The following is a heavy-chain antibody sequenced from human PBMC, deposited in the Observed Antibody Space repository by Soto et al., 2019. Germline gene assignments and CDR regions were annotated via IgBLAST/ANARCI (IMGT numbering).Heavy chain of an antibody. V-gene: IGHV1-8*01. Sequence: QVQLVQSGAEVKKPGASVKVSCKASGYTFTSYDINWVRQAAGQGLEWMGWMNPNSGHTGYAQKCQRRAAMTRHTSISTAYKEMSSLRSEVTTVYYGARGVRNRLYCSGGSGYSYYFDYWGQGTLVTVSS. J-gene: IGHJ4*02. D-gene: IGHD2-15*01. CDR2: MNPNSGHT. CDR3: ARGVRNRLYCSGGSGYSYYFDY. CDR1: GYTFTSYD.